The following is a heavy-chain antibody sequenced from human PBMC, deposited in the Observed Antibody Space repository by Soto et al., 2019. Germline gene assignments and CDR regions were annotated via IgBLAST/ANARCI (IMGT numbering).Heavy chain of an antibody. CDR1: GGSISSYY. CDR3: ARGPHSTYYYYYGMDV. CDR2: IYTSGST. D-gene: IGHD5-18*01. Sequence: ETLSLTWTVSGGSISSYYWSWIRQPAGKGLEWIGRIYTSGSTNYNPSLQSRVTMSVDTSKNQFSLKLSSVTAADTAVYYCARGPHSTYYYYYGMDVWGQGTTVTVSS. J-gene: IGHJ6*02. V-gene: IGHV4-4*07.